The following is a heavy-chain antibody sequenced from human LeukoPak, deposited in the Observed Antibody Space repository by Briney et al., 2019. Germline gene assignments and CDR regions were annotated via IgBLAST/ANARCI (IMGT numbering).Heavy chain of an antibody. CDR2: IIPIFGTA. CDR1: GGTFSSYA. V-gene: IGHV1-69*13. J-gene: IGHJ6*02. Sequence: ASVKVPCKASGGTFSSYAISWVRQAPGQGLEWMGGIIPIFGTANYAQKFQGRVTITADESTSTAYMELSSLRSEDTAVYYCARDRETHLAGVAGIMGYGMDVWGQGTTVTVSS. CDR3: ARDRETHLAGVAGIMGYGMDV. D-gene: IGHD6-19*01.